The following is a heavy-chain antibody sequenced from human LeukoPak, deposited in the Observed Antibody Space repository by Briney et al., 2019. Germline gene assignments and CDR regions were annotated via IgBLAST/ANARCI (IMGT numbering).Heavy chain of an antibody. D-gene: IGHD2-15*01. Sequence: ASVKVSCKASGGTFSSYAISWVRQAPGQGLEWMGWINTNTGNPTYAQGFTGRFVFSLDTSVSTAYLQISSLKAEDTAVYYCARVDCSGGSCNFQHWGQGTLVTVSS. CDR2: INTNTGNP. J-gene: IGHJ1*01. CDR3: ARVDCSGGSCNFQH. V-gene: IGHV7-4-1*02. CDR1: GGTFSSYA.